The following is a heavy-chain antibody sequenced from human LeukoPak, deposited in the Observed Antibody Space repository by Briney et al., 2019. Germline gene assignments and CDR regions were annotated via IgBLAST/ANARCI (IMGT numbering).Heavy chain of an antibody. D-gene: IGHD6-6*01. CDR3: ARTDGMDSSSYLDY. CDR1: GYTFTGYG. J-gene: IGHJ4*02. V-gene: IGHV1-18*01. Sequence: GASVKVSCKASGYTFTGYGISWVRQAPGQGLEWMGWISAYNGNTNYAQKLQGRVTMTTDTSTSTAYMELRSLRSDDTAVYYCARTDGMDSSSYLDYWGQGTLVTVSS. CDR2: ISAYNGNT.